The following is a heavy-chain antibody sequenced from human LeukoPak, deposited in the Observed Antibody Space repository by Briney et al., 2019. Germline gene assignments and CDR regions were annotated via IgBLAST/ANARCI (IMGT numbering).Heavy chain of an antibody. CDR3: ARRLLQLWAQFDY. V-gene: IGHV1-46*01. D-gene: IGHD5-18*01. CDR2: INPSGGST. J-gene: IGHJ4*02. Sequence: GASVKVSCKASGYTFTSYYMHWVRQAPGQGLEWMGIINPSGGSTSYAQKFQGRVTITADESTSTAYMELSSLRSEDTAVYYCARRLLQLWAQFDYWGQGTLVTVSS. CDR1: GYTFTSYY.